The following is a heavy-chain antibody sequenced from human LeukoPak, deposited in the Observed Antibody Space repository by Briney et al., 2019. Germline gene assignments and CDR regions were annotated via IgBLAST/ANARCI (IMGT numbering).Heavy chain of an antibody. CDR3: AGGPRESYYNWFDP. J-gene: IGHJ5*02. V-gene: IGHV4-39*01. D-gene: IGHD3-10*01. Sequence: PSETLSLTCAVSGDSISRSTYYWAWIRQPPGKGLEWIGSIDYTGSTFYKPSLKSRITISVDTSKNQVSLSLSSVTAADTAVYYCAGGPRESYYNWFDPWGQGTLVTVSS. CDR2: IDYTGST. CDR1: GDSISRSTYY.